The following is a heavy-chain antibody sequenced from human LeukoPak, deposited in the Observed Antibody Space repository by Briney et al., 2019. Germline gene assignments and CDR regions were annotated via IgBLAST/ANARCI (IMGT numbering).Heavy chain of an antibody. V-gene: IGHV3-30*04. CDR2: ISYDGSDK. D-gene: IGHD1-7*01. CDR1: GFNFNSYT. J-gene: IGHJ4*02. CDR3: AKARLELRLTYFDY. Sequence: GGSLRLSCAASGFNFNSYTMHWVRQAPGKGLEWVAVISYDGSDKFYADSVKGRFTISRDNSKNTVYLQMNSLRAEDTAVYYCAKARLELRLTYFDYWGQGTLVSVSS.